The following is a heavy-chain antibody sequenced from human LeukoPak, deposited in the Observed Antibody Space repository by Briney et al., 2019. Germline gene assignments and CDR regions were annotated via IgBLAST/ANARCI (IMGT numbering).Heavy chain of an antibody. Sequence: GGSLRLSCAASGFTFSSYAMSWVRQAPGKGLEWVSAISGSGGSTYYADSVKGRFTISRDNSKNTLYLQMNSLRAEDTAVHYCALGDYYDSSGYYYWGQGTLVTVSS. CDR1: GFTFSSYA. V-gene: IGHV3-23*01. CDR2: ISGSGGST. D-gene: IGHD3-22*01. CDR3: ALGDYYDSSGYYY. J-gene: IGHJ4*02.